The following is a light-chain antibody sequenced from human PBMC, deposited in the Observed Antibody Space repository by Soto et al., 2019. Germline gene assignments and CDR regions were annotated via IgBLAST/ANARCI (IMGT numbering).Light chain of an antibody. CDR1: SSDVGGYQY. CDR2: EVS. J-gene: IGLJ2*01. V-gene: IGLV2-14*01. CDR3: CSYTLRSTLV. Sequence: QSALTQPASVSGSPGQSITISCTGTSSDVGGYQYDSWYQQYPGKAPKLVIYEVSNRPSGVSIRFSGSKSGDTASLTISGLQAEDEADYYCCSYTLRSTLVFGGGTKVTVL.